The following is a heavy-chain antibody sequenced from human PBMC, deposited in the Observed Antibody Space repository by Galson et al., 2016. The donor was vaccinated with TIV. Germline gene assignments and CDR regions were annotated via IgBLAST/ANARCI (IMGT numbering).Heavy chain of an antibody. CDR1: GDSVSSNSAA. J-gene: IGHJ6*02. D-gene: IGHD5-18*01. CDR2: TFYRSKWYN. Sequence: CAISGDSVSSNSAAWNWLRQSPSRGLEWLGRTFYRSKWYNDYAPSVKSRVTINPDTSKNQFSLQLNSVTPEDTADYFCARALDTSTNTAYFYYYGLDVWGQGTTVTVSS. CDR3: ARALDTSTNTAYFYYYGLDV. V-gene: IGHV6-1*01.